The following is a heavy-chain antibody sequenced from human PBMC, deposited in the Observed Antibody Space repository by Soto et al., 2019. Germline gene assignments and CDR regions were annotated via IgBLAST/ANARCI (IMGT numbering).Heavy chain of an antibody. V-gene: IGHV4-59*01. CDR2: IYYSGST. J-gene: IGHJ4*02. CDR1: GGSISSYY. D-gene: IGHD3-3*01. CDR3: ARERDDFWSGTRRFDY. Sequence: SETLSLTCTVSGGSISSYYWSWIRQPLGKGLEWIGYIYYSGSTNYNPSLKSRVTISVDTSKNQFSLKLSSVTAADTAVYYCARERDDFWSGTRRFDYWGQGTLVNVSS.